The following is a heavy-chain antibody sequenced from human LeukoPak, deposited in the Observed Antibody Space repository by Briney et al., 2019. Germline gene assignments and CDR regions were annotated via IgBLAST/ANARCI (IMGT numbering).Heavy chain of an antibody. J-gene: IGHJ4*02. CDR3: TTPPYDFWSGYWYYFDY. CDR2: IKSKTDGGTT. CDR1: GFTFSNAW. V-gene: IGHV3-15*01. D-gene: IGHD3-3*01. Sequence: GGSLRLSCAASGFTFSNAWMSWVRQAPGKGLEWVGRIKSKTDGGTTDYAAPVKGRFTISRDDSKNTLYLQMNSLKTEDTAVYYCTTPPYDFWSGYWYYFDYWGQGTLVTVSS.